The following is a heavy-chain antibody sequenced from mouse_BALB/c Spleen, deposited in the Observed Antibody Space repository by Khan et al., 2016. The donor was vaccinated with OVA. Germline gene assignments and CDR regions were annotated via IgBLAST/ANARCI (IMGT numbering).Heavy chain of an antibody. J-gene: IGHJ1*01. CDR2: ISSGSGTI. CDR3: TRERTSVVPTWDWYFDV. V-gene: IGHV5-17*02. CDR1: GFTFSNFG. D-gene: IGHD1-1*01. Sequence: EVELVESGGGLVQPGGSRKLSCAASGFTFSNFGMHWVRQAPEKGLEWVAYISSGSGTIYYADTVKGRFTISRDNPKNTLFLQMTSLRSEDTAMYYCTRERTSVVPTWDWYFDVWGAGTTVTVSS.